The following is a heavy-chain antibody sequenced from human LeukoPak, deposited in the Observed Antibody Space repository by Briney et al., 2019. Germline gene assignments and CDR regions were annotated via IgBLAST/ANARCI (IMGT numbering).Heavy chain of an antibody. V-gene: IGHV3-33*01. CDR1: GFTSSSYG. J-gene: IGHJ4*02. CDR2: IWYDGSNK. D-gene: IGHD5-12*01. Sequence: GRSLRLSCAASGFTSSSYGMHWVRQAPGKGLEWVAVIWYDGSNKYYADSVKGRFTISRDNSKNTLYLQMNSLRAEDTAVYYCARDRGASIVATIFDYWGQGTLVTVSS. CDR3: ARDRGASIVATIFDY.